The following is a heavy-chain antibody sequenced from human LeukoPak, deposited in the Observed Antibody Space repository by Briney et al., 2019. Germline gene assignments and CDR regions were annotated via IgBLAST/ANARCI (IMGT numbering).Heavy chain of an antibody. Sequence: GASVKVSCKASGYTFTSYAMHWVRQAPGQRLEWMGWINAGNGNTKYSQKFQGRVTITRDTSASTAYMELSSLRSEDTAVYYCAREEGIVVVPAAASGPFDYWGQGTLVTVSS. D-gene: IGHD2-2*01. J-gene: IGHJ4*02. CDR3: AREEGIVVVPAAASGPFDY. CDR2: INAGNGNT. V-gene: IGHV1-3*01. CDR1: GYTFTSYA.